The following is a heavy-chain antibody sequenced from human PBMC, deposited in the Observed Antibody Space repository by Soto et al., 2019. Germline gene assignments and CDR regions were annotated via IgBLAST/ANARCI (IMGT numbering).Heavy chain of an antibody. CDR1: GYNFTTYY. CDR3: SRVDPGETSPFDH. J-gene: IGHJ4*02. D-gene: IGHD3-10*01. V-gene: IGHV1-46*03. CDR2: INPSNGKT. Sequence: ASVKVSCKASGYNFTTYYMHWVRQAPGQGPEWMGIINPSNGKTNYAQSFQGRVTMTRDTSTSTVYMEVSSLRSEDTAVYYCSRVDPGETSPFDHWGQGTLVTVSS.